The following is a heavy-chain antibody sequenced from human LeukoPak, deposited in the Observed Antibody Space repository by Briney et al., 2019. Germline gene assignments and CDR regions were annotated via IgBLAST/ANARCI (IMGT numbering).Heavy chain of an antibody. V-gene: IGHV4-39*01. J-gene: IGHJ4*02. CDR2: FYSSGSA. CDR1: GGSISSSSYY. D-gene: IGHD1-26*01. CDR3: ARRLRSGNYGGEGY. Sequence: SGTLSLTCTVSGGSISSSSYYWGWIRQPPGKGLESIGSFYSSGSAYYNPSLKSRVTISVDTSNNQFSLKLSSVTAADTAVYYCARRLRSGNYGGEGYWGQGTLVTVSS.